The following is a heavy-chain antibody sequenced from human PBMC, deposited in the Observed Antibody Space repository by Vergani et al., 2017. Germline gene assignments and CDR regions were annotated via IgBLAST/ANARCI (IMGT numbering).Heavy chain of an antibody. CDR3: AKEIFNTASYPGRPMVRGAPFDY. Sequence: EVQLLESGGGLVQPGGSLRLSCAASGFTFSSYAMSWVRQAPGKGLEWVSAISGSGGSTYYADSVKGRFTISRDNSKNTLYLQMNSLRAEDTAVYYCAKEIFNTASYPGRPMVRGAPFDYWGQGTLVTVSS. CDR2: ISGSGGST. D-gene: IGHD3-10*01. J-gene: IGHJ4*02. V-gene: IGHV3-23*01. CDR1: GFTFSSYA.